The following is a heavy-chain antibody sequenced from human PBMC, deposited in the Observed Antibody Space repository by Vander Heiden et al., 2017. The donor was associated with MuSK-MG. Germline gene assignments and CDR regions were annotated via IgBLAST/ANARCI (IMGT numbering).Heavy chain of an antibody. V-gene: IGHV1-2*02. CDR1: GYPFTGYY. J-gene: IGHJ4*02. Sequence: QVQLVQSGAEVKKPGASVKVSCKASGYPFTGYYMHWVRQAPGQGLEWMGWINPNSGGTNYAQKFQGRVTMTRDTSISTAYMELSRLRSDDTAVYYCARDRTKSNYYGSVGGYWGQGTLVTVSS. D-gene: IGHD3-10*01. CDR2: INPNSGGT. CDR3: ARDRTKSNYYGSVGGY.